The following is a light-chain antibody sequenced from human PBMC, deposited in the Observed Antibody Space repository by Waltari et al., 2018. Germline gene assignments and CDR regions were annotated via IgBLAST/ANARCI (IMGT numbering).Light chain of an antibody. V-gene: IGLV2-14*01. CDR1: YSDIGDNAY. J-gene: IGLJ1*01. Sequence: QSALTQPASLSGSPGQSITISCTGTYSDIGDNAYVSGYQQHPAKAPQLIIFEGSNRPSGVSNRFSGFKSGNTASLTISGLQADDEADYYCSSYTSSSAPYVFGSGTKVTVL. CDR2: EGS. CDR3: SSYTSSSAPYV.